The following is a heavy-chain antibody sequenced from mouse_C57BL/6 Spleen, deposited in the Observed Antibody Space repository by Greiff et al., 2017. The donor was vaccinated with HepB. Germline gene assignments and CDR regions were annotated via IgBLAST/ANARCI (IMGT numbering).Heavy chain of an antibody. CDR2: IRLKSDNYAT. CDR1: GFTFSNYW. J-gene: IGHJ3*01. CDR3: SRDYLFAY. D-gene: IGHD1-1*01. Sequence: EVHLVESGGGLVQPGGSMKLSCVASGFTFSNYWMNWVRQSPEKGLEWVAQIRLKSDNYATHYAESVKGRFTISRDDSKSSVYLQMNNLRAEDTGIYYCSRDYLFAYWGQGTLVTVSA. V-gene: IGHV6-3*01.